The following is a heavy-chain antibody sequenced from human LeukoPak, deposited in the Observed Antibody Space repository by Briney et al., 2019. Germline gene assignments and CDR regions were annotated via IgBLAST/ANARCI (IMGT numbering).Heavy chain of an antibody. D-gene: IGHD2-2*02. CDR1: GYTLTSYD. Sequence: ASVKVSCKASGYTLTSYDINWVRQAPGQGLEWMGWISAYNGNTNYAQKLQGRVTMTTDTSTSTAYMELRSLRSDDTAVYYCAREGYCSSTSCHIDYWGQGTLVTVSS. V-gene: IGHV1-18*01. J-gene: IGHJ4*02. CDR2: ISAYNGNT. CDR3: AREGYCSSTSCHIDY.